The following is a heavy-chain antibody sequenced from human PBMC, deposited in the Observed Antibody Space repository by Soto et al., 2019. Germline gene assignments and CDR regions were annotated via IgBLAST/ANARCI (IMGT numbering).Heavy chain of an antibody. CDR3: ARSSSSWNF. Sequence: EVQLVDSGGGLVQPGGSLQLSCVASGFDFNTYWMSWVRQAPGGGLEWVANIKQDGSETHYVDSVKGRFSISRDNIKKIVYLQMDRLRVEDTGLYYCARSSSSWNFWGRGTQVTVSS. CDR1: GFDFNTYW. J-gene: IGHJ4*02. D-gene: IGHD6-13*01. CDR2: IKQDGSET. V-gene: IGHV3-7*01.